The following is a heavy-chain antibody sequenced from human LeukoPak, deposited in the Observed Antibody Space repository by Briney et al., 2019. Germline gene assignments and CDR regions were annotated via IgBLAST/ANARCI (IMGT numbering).Heavy chain of an antibody. V-gene: IGHV4-4*07. D-gene: IGHD6-19*01. Sequence: SETLSLTCTVSGGSMDSYPWTWIRQPAGQEQEGIGHMYTPGTPRYKSPLKSRVSMSIDTSTNQFSLTLSSVTAADTGVYYCAGGRRDVRGWYHHDFWGEGTLVTVSS. CDR2: MYTPGTP. J-gene: IGHJ4*02. CDR3: AGGRRDVRGWYHHDF. CDR1: GGSMDSYP.